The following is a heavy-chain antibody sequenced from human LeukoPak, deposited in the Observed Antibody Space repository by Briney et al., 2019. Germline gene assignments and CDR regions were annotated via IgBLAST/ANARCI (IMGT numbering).Heavy chain of an antibody. V-gene: IGHV1-58*01. CDR3: AYKGSGSYYYNWFDP. CDR2: IVVGSGNT. Sequence: ASVQVSCQASGFTFTSSAVQWVRQARGQRLEWIGWIVVGSGNTNYAQKFQERVTITRDMSTSTAYMELSSLRSEDTAVYYCAYKGSGSYYYNWFDPWGQGTLVTVSS. D-gene: IGHD3-10*01. CDR1: GFTFTSSA. J-gene: IGHJ5*02.